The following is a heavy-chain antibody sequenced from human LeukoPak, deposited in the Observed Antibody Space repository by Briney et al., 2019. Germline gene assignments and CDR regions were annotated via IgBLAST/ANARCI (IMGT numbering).Heavy chain of an antibody. CDR2: INPSGGST. Sequence: ASVKVSCKASGYTFTSYYMHWVRQAPGQGREWMGIINPSGGSTSYAQKFQGRVTMTRDTSTSTVYMELSSLRSEDTAVYYCAREYYYDSSGPYDWSDPWGQGTLVTVSS. CDR1: GYTFTSYY. CDR3: AREYYYDSSGPYDWSDP. D-gene: IGHD3-22*01. V-gene: IGHV1-46*01. J-gene: IGHJ5*02.